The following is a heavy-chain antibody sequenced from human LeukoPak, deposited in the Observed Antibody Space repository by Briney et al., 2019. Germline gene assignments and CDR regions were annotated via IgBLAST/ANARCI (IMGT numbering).Heavy chain of an antibody. CDR3: ARDNSVGDVAWWFDP. D-gene: IGHD1-26*01. CDR1: RGTFSNYA. V-gene: IGHV1-46*01. J-gene: IGHJ5*02. CDR2: INPSGSST. Sequence: ASVKVSCTASRGTFSNYAISWVRQAPGQGLEWLGLINPSGSSTLYAQKFQGRVTMTRDMSTTTDYMELSSLRSEDTAVYYCARDNSVGDVAWWFDPWGQGTLVTVSS.